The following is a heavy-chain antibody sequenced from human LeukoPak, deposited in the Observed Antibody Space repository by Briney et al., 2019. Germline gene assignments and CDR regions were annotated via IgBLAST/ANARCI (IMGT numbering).Heavy chain of an antibody. Sequence: SETLSLTCTVSGGSISSYYWSWIRQPPGKGLEWIGYIYYSGSTNYNPSLKSRVTISVDTSKNQFSLKLSSVTAADTAVYYCARDPDFWTGYYYFDYWGQGILVTVSS. CDR3: ARDPDFWTGYYYFDY. J-gene: IGHJ4*02. CDR1: GGSISSYY. V-gene: IGHV4-59*01. CDR2: IYYSGST. D-gene: IGHD3/OR15-3a*01.